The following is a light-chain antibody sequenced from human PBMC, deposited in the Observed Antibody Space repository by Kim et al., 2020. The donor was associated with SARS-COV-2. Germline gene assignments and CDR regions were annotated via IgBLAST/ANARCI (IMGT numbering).Light chain of an antibody. J-gene: IGKJ1*01. Sequence: ENVLTQSPGPLSLSPGERATLSCRASQSVSSNFLAWYQQKAGQAPRLVIYSASSRASGIPDRFSGSGSGTDFTLTISTLEPEDFAVYYCQQYATSPATFGQGTKVDIK. CDR3: QQYATSPAT. CDR1: QSVSSNF. CDR2: SAS. V-gene: IGKV3-20*01.